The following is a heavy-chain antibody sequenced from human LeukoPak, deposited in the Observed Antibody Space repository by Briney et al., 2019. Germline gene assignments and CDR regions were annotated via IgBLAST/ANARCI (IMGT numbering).Heavy chain of an antibody. J-gene: IGHJ4*02. CDR1: GFTFRTSG. CDR2: IQYHGRDK. V-gene: IGHV3-30*02. D-gene: IGHD6-19*01. CDR3: AREGGRTVAGTFDN. Sequence: GGSLRLSCAASGFTFRTSGMHWVRQAPGKGLEWVAFIQYHGRDKYHADSVKGRFTTSRDNSKNTLYMEVNSLRAEDTAVYYCAREGGRTVAGTFDNWGQGTLVTVSS.